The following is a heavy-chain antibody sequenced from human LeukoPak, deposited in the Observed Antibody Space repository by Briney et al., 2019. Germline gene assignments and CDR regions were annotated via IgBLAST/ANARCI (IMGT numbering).Heavy chain of an antibody. J-gene: IGHJ4*02. Sequence: GGSLRLSCAASGFTFSSYSMNWVRQAPGKGLEWVSFISSSSSYIYYADSVKGRFTISRDISKNTLYLQMNSLRAEDTAVYYCAKRSGYYDILTGHFDYWGQGTLVTVSS. CDR2: ISSSSSYI. CDR3: AKRSGYYDILTGHFDY. D-gene: IGHD3-9*01. V-gene: IGHV3-21*04. CDR1: GFTFSSYS.